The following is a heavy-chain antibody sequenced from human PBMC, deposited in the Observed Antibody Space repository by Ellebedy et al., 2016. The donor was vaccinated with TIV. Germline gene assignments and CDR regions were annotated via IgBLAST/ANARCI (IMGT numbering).Heavy chain of an antibody. CDR1: GYTFTSYG. Sequence: ASVKVSXKASGYTFTSYGISWVRQAPGQGLEWMGWISAYNGNTNYAQKLQGRVTMTTDTSTSTAYMELRSLRSDDTAVYYCASGSAVAIKEGAFDIWGQGTMVTVSS. V-gene: IGHV1-18*01. D-gene: IGHD4-23*01. CDR3: ASGSAVAIKEGAFDI. J-gene: IGHJ3*02. CDR2: ISAYNGNT.